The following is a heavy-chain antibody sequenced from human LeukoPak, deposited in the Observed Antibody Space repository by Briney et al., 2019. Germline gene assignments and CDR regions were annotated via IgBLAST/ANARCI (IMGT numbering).Heavy chain of an antibody. D-gene: IGHD4-17*01. CDR1: GYTFTSYD. CDR3: ATAEYGDSPFDY. V-gene: IGHV1-8*01. J-gene: IGHJ4*02. CDR2: MNPNSGNT. Sequence: ASVKVSCKASGYTFTSYDINWVRQATGQGLEWMGWMNPNSGNTGYAQKFQGRVTMTRNTSISTAYMGLSSLRSEDTAVYYCATAEYGDSPFDYWGQGTLVTVSS.